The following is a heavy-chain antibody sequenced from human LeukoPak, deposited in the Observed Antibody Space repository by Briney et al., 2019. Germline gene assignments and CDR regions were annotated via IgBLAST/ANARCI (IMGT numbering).Heavy chain of an antibody. J-gene: IGHJ4*02. CDR1: GYTFTGYY. D-gene: IGHD6-19*01. Sequence: ASVKVSCKASGYTFTGYYMHWVRQAPGQGLEWMGRINPNSGGTNYAQKFQGWVTMTRDTSISTAYMELSRLRSDDTAVYYCARGTHSSGSYYFDYWGQGTLVTVSS. CDR3: ARGTHSSGSYYFDY. V-gene: IGHV1-2*04. CDR2: INPNSGGT.